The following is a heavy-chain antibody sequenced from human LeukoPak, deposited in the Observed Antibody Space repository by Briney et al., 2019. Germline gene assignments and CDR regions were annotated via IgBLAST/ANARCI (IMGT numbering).Heavy chain of an antibody. V-gene: IGHV4-38-2*02. CDR1: GYSISSGYY. J-gene: IGHJ4*02. CDR3: ARGYYYDSSGYLDY. Sequence: PSETLSLTCTVSGYSISSGYYWGWIRQPPRKGLEWIGSIHHSGSTYYNPSLKSRVTISVDTSKNQFSLNLRSVTAADTAVYYCARGYYYDSSGYLDYWGQGTLVTVSS. D-gene: IGHD3-22*01. CDR2: IHHSGST.